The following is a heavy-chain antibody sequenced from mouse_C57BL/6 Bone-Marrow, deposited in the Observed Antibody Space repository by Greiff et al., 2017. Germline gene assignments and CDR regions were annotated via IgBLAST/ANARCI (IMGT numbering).Heavy chain of an antibody. CDR3: ARFPFFDY. CDR2: ISSGSSTI. Sequence: EVKLMESGGGLVKPGGSLKLSCAASGFTFSDSGMHWVRQAPEKGLEWVAYISSGSSTIYYADTVKGRFTISRDNAKNTLFLQRTSLRFEDTAMYYCARFPFFDYGGQGTTHTAFS. J-gene: IGHJ2*01. CDR1: GFTFSDSG. V-gene: IGHV5-17*01.